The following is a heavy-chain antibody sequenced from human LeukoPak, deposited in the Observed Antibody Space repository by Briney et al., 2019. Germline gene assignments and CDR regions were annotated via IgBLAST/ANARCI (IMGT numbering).Heavy chain of an antibody. Sequence: GGSLRLSCAASGFSFSSYAIHWVRQAPGKGLEWVAVISYDGSSRYYADSVKGRFTISRDNSKNTLYLQMNSLRAEDTAVYYCARDQDFWSDYYTYMDVWGKGTTVTVSS. CDR1: GFSFSSYA. J-gene: IGHJ6*03. V-gene: IGHV3-30*04. CDR2: ISYDGSSR. D-gene: IGHD3-3*01. CDR3: ARDQDFWSDYYTYMDV.